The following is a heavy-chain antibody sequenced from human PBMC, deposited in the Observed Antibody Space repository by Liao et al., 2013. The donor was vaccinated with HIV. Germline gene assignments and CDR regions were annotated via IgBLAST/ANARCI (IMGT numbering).Heavy chain of an antibody. CDR1: GGSISSGDYY. J-gene: IGHJ5*02. Sequence: QVQLQESGPGLVKPSQTLSLTCTVSGGSISSGDYYWSWIHQPPGKGLEWIGYIYYSGSTYYNPSLKSRVTISVDTSKNQFSLKLSSVTAADTAVYYCARDGTRFGDHRNGWFDPWGQGTLVTVSS. CDR3: ARDGTRFGDHRNGWFDP. CDR2: IYYSGST. V-gene: IGHV4-30-4*08. D-gene: IGHD3-10*01.